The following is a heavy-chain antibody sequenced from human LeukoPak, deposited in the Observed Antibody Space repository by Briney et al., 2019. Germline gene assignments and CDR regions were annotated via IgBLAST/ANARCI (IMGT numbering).Heavy chain of an antibody. CDR3: ARGGYFDY. CDR2: IYYSGST. CDR1: GGSISSSSYF. V-gene: IGHV4-39*07. D-gene: IGHD3-16*01. Sequence: SETLSLTCTVSGGSISSSSYFWGWIRQPPGKGLEWIGSIYYSGSTYYNPSLKSRVTISVDTSKNQFSLKLSSVTAADTAVYYCARGGYFDYWGQGTLVTVSS. J-gene: IGHJ4*02.